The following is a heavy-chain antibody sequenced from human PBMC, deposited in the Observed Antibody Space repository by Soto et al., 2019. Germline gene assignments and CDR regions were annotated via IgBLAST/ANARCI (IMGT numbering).Heavy chain of an antibody. CDR3: TTPLRWVFDFDY. J-gene: IGHJ4*02. Sequence: GASVKVSCKASGYTFTSYYMHWVRQAPGQGLEWMGIINPSGGSTSYAQKFQGRVTMTRDTSTSTVYMELNSLKTEDTAVYYCTTPLRWVFDFDYWGQGTLVNVSS. CDR1: GYTFTSYY. CDR2: INPSGGST. V-gene: IGHV1-46*01. D-gene: IGHD4-17*01.